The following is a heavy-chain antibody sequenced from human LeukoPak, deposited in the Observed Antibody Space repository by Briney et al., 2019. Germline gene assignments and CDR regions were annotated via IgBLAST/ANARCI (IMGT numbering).Heavy chain of an antibody. Sequence: GGSLRLSCAASGFTFSSYWMSWVRQAPGKGREWVANIKQDGSEKYYVDSVKGRFTISRDNAQNSLYLQMNSLRAEDTAMYYCARVRSGYSHENYFDYWGQGTLVTVSS. CDR2: IKQDGSEK. CDR1: GFTFSSYW. V-gene: IGHV3-7*01. CDR3: ARVRSGYSHENYFDY. J-gene: IGHJ4*02. D-gene: IGHD5-18*01.